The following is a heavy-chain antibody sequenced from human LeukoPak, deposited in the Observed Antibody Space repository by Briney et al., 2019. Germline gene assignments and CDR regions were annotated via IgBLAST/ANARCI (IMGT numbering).Heavy chain of an antibody. J-gene: IGHJ4*02. CDR3: ARDYYDNSGYFPISYFDY. Sequence: PGRSLRLSCAASGSTISSYAMHWVRQAPGKGLEWVAVTSYDGGNKYYADSVRGRFTISRDNSKNTLYLQMNSLRAEDTAVYYCARDYYDNSGYFPISYFDYWGQGTLVTVSS. V-gene: IGHV3-30-3*01. CDR2: TSYDGGNK. D-gene: IGHD3-22*01. CDR1: GSTISSYA.